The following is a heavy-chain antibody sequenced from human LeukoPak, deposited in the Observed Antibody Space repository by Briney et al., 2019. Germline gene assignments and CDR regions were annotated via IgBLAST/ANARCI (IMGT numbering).Heavy chain of an antibody. CDR2: IYYSGST. CDR1: GGSISSYY. D-gene: IGHD3-22*01. Sequence: SETLSLTCTVSGGSISSYYWSWIRQPPGKGLEWIGYIYYSGSTNYNPSLKSRVTISVVTSKNQFSLKLSSVTAADTAVYYCARDGYYYDSSGYWGQGTLVTVSS. CDR3: ARDGYYYDSSGY. J-gene: IGHJ4*02. V-gene: IGHV4-59*12.